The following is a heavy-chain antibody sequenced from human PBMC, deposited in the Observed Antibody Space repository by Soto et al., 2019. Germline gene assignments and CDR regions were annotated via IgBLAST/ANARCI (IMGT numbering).Heavy chain of an antibody. CDR1: GGTFSSYA. J-gene: IGHJ6*02. D-gene: IGHD1-7*01. V-gene: IGHV1-69*01. CDR2: IIPIFGTA. CDR3: ARGLSGITGTSRPYYYYGMDV. Sequence: QVQLVQSGAEVKKPGSSVKVSCKASGGTFSSYAISWVRQAPGQGLEWMGGIIPIFGTANYAQKFQGRVTITADESTSTAYMELSSLRSEDTAVYYCARGLSGITGTSRPYYYYGMDVWGQGTTVTVSS.